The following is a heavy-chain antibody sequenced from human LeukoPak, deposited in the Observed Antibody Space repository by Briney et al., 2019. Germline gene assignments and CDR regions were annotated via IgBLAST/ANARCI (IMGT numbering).Heavy chain of an antibody. D-gene: IGHD2-8*01. J-gene: IGHJ6*03. Sequence: SETLSLTCTVSGGSISSSSYYWGWIRQPPGKGLEWIGSIYYSGSTYYNPSLKSRVTISVDTSKNQFSLKLSSVTAADTAVYYCARLRKWPTEVSNYYYYYMDVWGKGTTVTVSS. CDR1: GGSISSSSYY. CDR2: IYYSGST. CDR3: ARLRKWPTEVSNYYYYYMDV. V-gene: IGHV4-39*01.